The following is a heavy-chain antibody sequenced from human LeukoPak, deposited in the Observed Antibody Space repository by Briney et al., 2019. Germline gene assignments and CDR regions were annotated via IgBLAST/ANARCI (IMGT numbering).Heavy chain of an antibody. J-gene: IGHJ2*01. D-gene: IGHD3-16*02. Sequence: TGGSLRLSCAASGFTFSNEMNWVRQAPGKGLEWVSSISIGSTYTYYADSVKGRFTISRDNAKNSLYLQMNSLRAEDTAVYYCVGSDTIGYTPREWDYWFFDLWGRGTLVTVSS. CDR1: GFTFSNE. CDR2: ISIGSTYT. V-gene: IGHV3-21*01. CDR3: VGSDTIGYTPREWDYWFFDL.